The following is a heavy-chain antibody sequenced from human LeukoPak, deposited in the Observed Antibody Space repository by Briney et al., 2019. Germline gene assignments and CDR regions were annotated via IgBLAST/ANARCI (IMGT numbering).Heavy chain of an antibody. CDR3: ARGWDYDSGGRPTAYVY. J-gene: IGHJ4*02. Sequence: GGSVKFSCKASGGTFSNYAINWVRQAPGQGLEWMGGIIPIFGTANYAQKFQGRVTITADKSTSTVYMELNSLKSEDTAVYYCARGWDYDSGGRPTAYVYWGQGTLVTVSS. D-gene: IGHD3-22*01. CDR2: IIPIFGTA. V-gene: IGHV1-69*06. CDR1: GGTFSNYA.